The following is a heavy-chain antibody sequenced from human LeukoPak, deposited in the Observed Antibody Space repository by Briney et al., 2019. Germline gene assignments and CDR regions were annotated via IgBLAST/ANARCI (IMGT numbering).Heavy chain of an antibody. CDR3: ARKKYYDILTGLYNWFDP. D-gene: IGHD3-9*01. V-gene: IGHV4-34*01. Sequence: PSETLSLTCAVYGGSFSGYYWSWIRQPPGKGLEWIGEINHSGSTNYNPSLKSRVTISVDTSKNQFFLKLSSVTAADAAVYYCARKKYYDILTGLYNWFDPWGQGTLVTVSS. CDR2: INHSGST. J-gene: IGHJ5*02. CDR1: GGSFSGYY.